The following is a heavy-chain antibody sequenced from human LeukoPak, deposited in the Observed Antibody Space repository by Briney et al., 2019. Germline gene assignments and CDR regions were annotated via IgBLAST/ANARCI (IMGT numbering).Heavy chain of an antibody. CDR3: ARVHATGYFSLDLGY. Sequence: ASVRVSCKASGYTFTGYFMHWVRQAPGQGLDWMGWINPNTGGTKYAQKFQGRVTMTRDTSIGTAYMELSTVTYDDTAVYFCARVHATGYFSLDLGYWGQGTLVTISS. V-gene: IGHV1-2*02. J-gene: IGHJ4*02. CDR2: INPNTGGT. D-gene: IGHD3-9*01. CDR1: GYTFTGYF.